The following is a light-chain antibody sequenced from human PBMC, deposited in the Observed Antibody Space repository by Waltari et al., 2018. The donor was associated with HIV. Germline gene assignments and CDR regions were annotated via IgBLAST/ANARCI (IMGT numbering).Light chain of an antibody. Sequence: DIQVTQSPSSLSASVGDRVTITCRTSQSISTYLNWYQQRPGKAPKLLIYGTSTLQSGGPARFSGSGSGTDFTLTISTLQPEDFATYYRQQSFAPPRTFGHGTKVEV. CDR3: QQSFAPPRT. V-gene: IGKV1-39*01. CDR2: GTS. J-gene: IGKJ1*01. CDR1: QSISTY.